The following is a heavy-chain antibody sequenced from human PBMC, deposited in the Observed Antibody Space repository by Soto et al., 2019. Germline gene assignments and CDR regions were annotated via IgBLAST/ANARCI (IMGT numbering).Heavy chain of an antibody. CDR1: GGSFSGYY. Sequence: SETLSLTCAVYGGSFSGYYWSWIRQPPGKGLEWIGEINHSGSTNYNPSLKSRVTISVDTSKNQFSLKLSSVTAADTAVYYCARGSLVPAAMVDDAFDIWGQGTMVTVSS. D-gene: IGHD2-2*01. V-gene: IGHV4-34*01. CDR3: ARGSLVPAAMVDDAFDI. J-gene: IGHJ3*02. CDR2: INHSGST.